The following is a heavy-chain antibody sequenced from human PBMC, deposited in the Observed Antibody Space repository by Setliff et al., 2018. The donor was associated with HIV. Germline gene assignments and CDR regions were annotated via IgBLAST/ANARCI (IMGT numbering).Heavy chain of an antibody. D-gene: IGHD2-8*02. J-gene: IGHJ4*02. V-gene: IGHV4-4*09. Sequence: KTSETLSLTCFVSGVSISGHFWDWIRQPPGKGLEWIGYIYTSGTTEYNPSLDSRVTISVDTSRDQFSLNLRSVTAADTAVYFCARLIHTGLLYFDFWGLGTLVTVSS. CDR1: GVSISGHF. CDR2: IYTSGTT. CDR3: ARLIHTGLLYFDF.